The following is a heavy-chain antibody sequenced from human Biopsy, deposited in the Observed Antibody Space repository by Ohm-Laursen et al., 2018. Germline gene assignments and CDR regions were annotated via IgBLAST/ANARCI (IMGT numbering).Heavy chain of an antibody. Sequence: PSDTLSLTCVVSGGSVSSNTNYWAWIRQPPGKGLEWIGSIFYSGIIYYNPSLKSRVSISVDTSKNQFSLNLNSETAADTAVYYCARHPTGFWFDPWGQGTLVIVSS. CDR2: IFYSGII. CDR3: ARHPTGFWFDP. J-gene: IGHJ5*02. V-gene: IGHV4-39*01. CDR1: GGSVSSNTNY.